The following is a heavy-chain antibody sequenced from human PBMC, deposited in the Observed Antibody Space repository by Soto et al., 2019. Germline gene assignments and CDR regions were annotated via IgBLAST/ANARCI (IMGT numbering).Heavy chain of an antibody. V-gene: IGHV1-8*01. CDR2: MNPNSGNT. Sequence: ASVKVSCKASGYTFTSYDINWVRQATGQGLEWMGWMNPNSGNTGYAQKFQGGVTMTRNTSISTAYMELSSLRSEDTAVYYCAREVRAGSSSPFDYWGQGTLVTVSS. CDR1: GYTFTSYD. J-gene: IGHJ4*02. CDR3: AREVRAGSSSPFDY. D-gene: IGHD6-6*01.